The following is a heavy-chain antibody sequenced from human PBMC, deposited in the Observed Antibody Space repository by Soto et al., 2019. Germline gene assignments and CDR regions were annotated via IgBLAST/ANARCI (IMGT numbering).Heavy chain of an antibody. Sequence: PGESLKISCKGSGYSFTSYWISWVRQMPGKGLEWMGSIDPSDSYTNYSPSFQGHVTISADKSISTAYLQWSSLKASDTAMYYCARHIGIAAAYYYYGMDVWGQGTTVTVSS. CDR2: IDPSDSYT. CDR1: GYSFTSYW. CDR3: ARHIGIAAAYYYYGMDV. D-gene: IGHD6-13*01. V-gene: IGHV5-10-1*01. J-gene: IGHJ6*02.